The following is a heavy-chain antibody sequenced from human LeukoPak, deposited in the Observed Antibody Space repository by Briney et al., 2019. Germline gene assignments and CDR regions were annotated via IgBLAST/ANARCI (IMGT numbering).Heavy chain of an antibody. Sequence: PSETLSLTCTVSGGSISSYYWGWIRQPPGKGLEWIGYIYYSGSTNYNPSLKSRVTISVDTSKNQFSLKLSSVTAADTAVYYCARTPRITIFGVVNNWFDPWGQGTLVTVSS. CDR2: IYYSGST. J-gene: IGHJ5*02. D-gene: IGHD3-3*01. CDR3: ARTPRITIFGVVNNWFDP. CDR1: GGSISSYY. V-gene: IGHV4-59*01.